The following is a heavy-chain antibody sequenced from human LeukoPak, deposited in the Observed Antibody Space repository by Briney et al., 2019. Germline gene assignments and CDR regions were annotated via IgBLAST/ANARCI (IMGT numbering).Heavy chain of an antibody. Sequence: PSETLSLACTVAGASLSSYSWSWVRQPAGEGLEWIGRPHTMGSHHYNPSLRGRVTRSVDTSKNQFSLKLGAVDAAAPAGYYFPGDFGYGDYFFDDWGQGTLVTVSS. CDR2: PHTMGSH. D-gene: IGHD4-17*01. V-gene: IGHV4-4*07. J-gene: IGHJ4*02. CDR3: PGDFGYGDYFFDD. CDR1: GASLSSYS.